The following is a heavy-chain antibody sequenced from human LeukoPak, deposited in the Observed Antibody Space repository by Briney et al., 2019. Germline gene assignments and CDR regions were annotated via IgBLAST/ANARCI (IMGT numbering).Heavy chain of an antibody. CDR2: CRGKTNSYST. Sequence: GGSLRLSCAAFGFTFSDHAMAWVRQAPGEGLEWVARCRGKTNSYSTEYAASVKGRFTISRDDSKNSLYLQMNSLKTEDTAVYYCVRRRVGVAPASDMWGQGTTVTVSS. CDR1: GFTFSDHA. D-gene: IGHD1-26*01. CDR3: VRRRVGVAPASDM. J-gene: IGHJ3*02. V-gene: IGHV3-72*01.